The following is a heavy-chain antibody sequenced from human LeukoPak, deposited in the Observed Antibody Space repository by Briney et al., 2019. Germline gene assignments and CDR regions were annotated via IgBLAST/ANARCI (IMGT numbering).Heavy chain of an antibody. CDR1: GYTFTNYD. CDR2: MNPKSGNT. D-gene: IGHD1/OR15-1a*01. CDR3: ARGRNNNYYYMDV. Sequence: ASVKVPCTASGYTFTNYDIHWVRQATGQGLEWMGWMNPKSGNTAYGRKFQGRVTMTRNTSISTAYMELSSLRSEDTAVYFCARGRNNNYYYMDVWGKGTTVTV. J-gene: IGHJ6*03. V-gene: IGHV1-8*01.